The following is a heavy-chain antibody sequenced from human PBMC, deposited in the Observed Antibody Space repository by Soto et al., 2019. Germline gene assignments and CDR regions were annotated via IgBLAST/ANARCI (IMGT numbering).Heavy chain of an antibody. CDR2: IYYSGST. Sequence: PSETLSLTCTVSGGSISSGGYYWSWIRQHPGKGLEWIGYIYYSGSTYYNPSLKSRVTISVDTSKNQFSLKLSSVTAADTAVYYCARGTNGDSSGYYPNWFDPWGQGTLVTVSS. CDR3: ARGTNGDSSGYYPNWFDP. CDR1: GGSISSGGYY. D-gene: IGHD3-22*01. J-gene: IGHJ5*02. V-gene: IGHV4-31*03.